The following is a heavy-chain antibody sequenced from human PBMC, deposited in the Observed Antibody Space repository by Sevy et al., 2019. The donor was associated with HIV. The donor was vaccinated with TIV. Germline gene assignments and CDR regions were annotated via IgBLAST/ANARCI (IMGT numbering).Heavy chain of an antibody. CDR2: IWFDGSNT. CDR3: ARDLEFYDSGDYGPAFMPDF. J-gene: IGHJ4*01. Sequence: GGSLRLSCAASGFTFSSFGMHWVRQAPGKGLEWVAVIWFDGSNTYYADSVKGRFTISRDIAKNTLHLQWNSLRAEDTAVYYCARDLEFYDSGDYGPAFMPDFWGHGTLVTVSS. D-gene: IGHD4-17*01. CDR1: GFTFSSFG. V-gene: IGHV3-33*01.